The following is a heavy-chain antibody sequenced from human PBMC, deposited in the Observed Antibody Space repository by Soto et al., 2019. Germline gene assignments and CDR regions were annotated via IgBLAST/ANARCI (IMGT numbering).Heavy chain of an antibody. CDR2: INHIGES. J-gene: IGHJ4*02. V-gene: IGHV4-34*01. CDR1: GGSLTDYW. Sequence: QVHLQQWGTGLLKPSETLSLTCAVYGGSLTDYWWTWIRQTPGKGLEWIGEINHIGESNHNPSLKSRVTISLDTSQNQFSFKLTSVTVADTAVYYCARDFGAGAHFDHWGQGSLVTVSS. CDR3: ARDFGAGAHFDH. D-gene: IGHD3-10*01.